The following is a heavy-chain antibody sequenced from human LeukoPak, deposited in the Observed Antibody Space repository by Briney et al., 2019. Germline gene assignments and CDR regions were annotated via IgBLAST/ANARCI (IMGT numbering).Heavy chain of an antibody. D-gene: IGHD3-10*01. CDR2: INAGNGNT. J-gene: IGHJ5*02. CDR3: ARDMGGYYGSGSYSAFDP. V-gene: IGHV1-3*01. CDR1: GYTFTNSP. Sequence: GASVKVSCTASGYTFTNSPMHWVCQAPGQRLEWMGWINAGNGNTKYSQKFQGRVTITRDTSASTAYMELSSLRSEDTALYYCARDMGGYYGSGSYSAFDPWGQGTLVTVSS.